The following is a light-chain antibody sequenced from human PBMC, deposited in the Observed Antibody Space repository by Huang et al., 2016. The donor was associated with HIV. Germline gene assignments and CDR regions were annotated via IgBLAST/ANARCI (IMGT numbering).Light chain of an antibody. V-gene: IGKV3-15*01. J-gene: IGKJ4*01. CDR1: RSVSSN. CDR3: QQYNNWLLS. Sequence: IVMTQSPATLSVSPGERVTVSCRANRSVSSNLALYQQRPGQAPRLLIYGSSTRAPGIPARFSCSGSGTDFSLTISSLQSEDFALYYCQQYNNWLLSFGGGTRVDI. CDR2: GSS.